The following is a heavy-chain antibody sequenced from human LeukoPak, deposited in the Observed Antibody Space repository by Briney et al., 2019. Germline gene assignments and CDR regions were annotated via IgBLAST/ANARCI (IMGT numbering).Heavy chain of an antibody. Sequence: SETLSLTCTVSGGSISSSSYYWGWIRQPPGKGLEWIGSIYYSGSTYYNPSLKSRVTISIDTSKKQFSLKLTSVTAADTAVYYCARRPAGVPTEPNWFDPWGQGTLVTVSS. V-gene: IGHV4-39*01. CDR2: IYYSGST. J-gene: IGHJ5*02. D-gene: IGHD2-2*01. CDR1: GGSISSSSYY. CDR3: ARRPAGVPTEPNWFDP.